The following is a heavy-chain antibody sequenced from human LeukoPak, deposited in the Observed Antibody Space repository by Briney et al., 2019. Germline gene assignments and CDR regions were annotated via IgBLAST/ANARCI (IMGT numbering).Heavy chain of an antibody. J-gene: IGHJ4*02. D-gene: IGHD1-26*01. V-gene: IGHV3-7*01. CDR1: GFTFSSYW. Sequence: GGSLRLSCAAPGFTFSSYWMSWVRQAPGKGLEWVANIKQDGSEKYYVDSVKGRFTISRDNAKNSLYLQMNSLRAGDTAVYYCAVGAGSRIWGQGTLVTVSS. CDR2: IKQDGSEK. CDR3: AVGAGSRI.